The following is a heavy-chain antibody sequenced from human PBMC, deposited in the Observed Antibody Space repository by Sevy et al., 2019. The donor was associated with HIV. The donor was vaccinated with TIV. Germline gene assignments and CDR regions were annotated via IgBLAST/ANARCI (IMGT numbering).Heavy chain of an antibody. V-gene: IGHV3-53*01. CDR3: ARGGGSVTVDH. Sequence: GGSLRLSCAASGFIVRSNYMTWVRQAPGKGLEWVSVIYSSGGAYYADSVKGRFTNSRDNSQNTLDLQMNSLRAGDTAVYYWARGGGSVTVDHWGQGTLLTVSS. CDR1: GFIVRSNY. CDR2: IYSSGGA. J-gene: IGHJ5*02. D-gene: IGHD3-16*01.